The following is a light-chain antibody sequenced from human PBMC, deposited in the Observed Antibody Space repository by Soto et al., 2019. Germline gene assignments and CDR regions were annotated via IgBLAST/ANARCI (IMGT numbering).Light chain of an antibody. CDR1: QSVSSSY. Sequence: EIVLTQSPGTLSLSPGERATLSCRASQSVSSSYLAWYQQKPGQAPKLLIYGPSSMANGIPDRFSGSGSGTDFTLTISRLETEDFAVYYCKQYGSSPLTFGGGTKVEIK. V-gene: IGKV3-20*01. CDR2: GPS. J-gene: IGKJ4*01. CDR3: KQYGSSPLT.